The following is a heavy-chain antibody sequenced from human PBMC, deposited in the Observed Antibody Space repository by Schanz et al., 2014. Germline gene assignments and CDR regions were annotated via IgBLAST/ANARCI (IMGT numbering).Heavy chain of an antibody. CDR1: GGSINSGGYR. CDR2: MYSSGST. J-gene: IGHJ5*02. Sequence: QLQLQESGPGLVKASETLSLTCSVSGGSINSGGYRWGWIRQPPGKGLEWIGTMYSSGSTYYNPSLKSGVTIPADPSRNLFSLKVISVTAADTALYYCARLRGGGVIITTWGQGTLVTVSS. CDR3: ARLRGGGVIITT. D-gene: IGHD3-10*01. V-gene: IGHV4-39*01.